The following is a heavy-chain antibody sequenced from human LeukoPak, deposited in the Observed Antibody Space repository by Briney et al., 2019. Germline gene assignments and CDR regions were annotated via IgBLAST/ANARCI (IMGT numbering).Heavy chain of an antibody. D-gene: IGHD5-24*01. J-gene: IGHJ4*02. Sequence: SETLSLTCAVSGYSISSGYYWGWSRPPPGKGLEWIGSIYHSGSTYYNPSLKSRVTISVDTSKNQFSLKLSSVTAADTAVYYCARLVEMATIVDYWGQGTLVTVSS. V-gene: IGHV4-38-2*01. CDR2: IYHSGST. CDR3: ARLVEMATIVDY. CDR1: GYSISSGYY.